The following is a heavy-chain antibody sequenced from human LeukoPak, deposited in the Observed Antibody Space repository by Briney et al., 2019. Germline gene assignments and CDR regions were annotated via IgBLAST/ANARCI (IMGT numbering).Heavy chain of an antibody. CDR3: ARVVDTHFDY. D-gene: IGHD5-18*01. J-gene: IGHJ4*02. V-gene: IGHV3-74*01. CDR1: GFTFSSYW. CDR2: IKSDGSTA. Sequence: GGSLRLSCAASGFTFSSYWMHWVRQAPGKGLVWVSRIKSDGSTATYADSVKGRFTISRDNAKNTLYLQMNSLRAEDTAVYYCARVVDTHFDYWGQGTLVTVSS.